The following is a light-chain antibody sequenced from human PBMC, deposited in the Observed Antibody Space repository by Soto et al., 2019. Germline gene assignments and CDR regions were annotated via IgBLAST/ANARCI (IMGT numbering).Light chain of an antibody. Sequence: EIVMTQSPLTLPVTPGEPASLSCRSSQSLLYNNTYNYLDWYVQKPGQSPQLLIYFGSNRAPGVPDRFSGSGSGTDFTLEISRVEAEDVGVYYCMQGTHWPWTFGQGTKVDIK. CDR1: QSLLYNNTYNY. V-gene: IGKV2-28*01. CDR2: FGS. CDR3: MQGTHWPWT. J-gene: IGKJ1*01.